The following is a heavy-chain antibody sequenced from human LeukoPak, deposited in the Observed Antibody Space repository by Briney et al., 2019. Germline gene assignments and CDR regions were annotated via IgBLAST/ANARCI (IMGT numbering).Heavy chain of an antibody. CDR1: GGSISSSTYY. CDR3: ARENVLWFGESHLSDAFDI. Sequence: SETLSLTCSVSGGSISSSTYYWGWIRQPPGKGLEWIGEINHSGSTNYNPSLKSRVTISVDTSKNQFSLKLSSVTAADTAVYYCARENVLWFGESHLSDAFDIWGQGTMVTVSS. J-gene: IGHJ3*02. V-gene: IGHV4-39*07. CDR2: INHSGST. D-gene: IGHD3-10*01.